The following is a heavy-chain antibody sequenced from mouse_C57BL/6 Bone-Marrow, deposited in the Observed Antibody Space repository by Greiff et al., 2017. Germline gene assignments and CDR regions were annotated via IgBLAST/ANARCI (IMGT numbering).Heavy chain of an antibody. CDR2: INPNNGGT. J-gene: IGHJ4*01. CDR1: GYTFTDYY. D-gene: IGHD1-1*01. Sequence: EVQLQQSGPELVKPGASVKISCKASGYTFTDYYMNWVKQSHGKSLEWIGDINPNNGGTSYNQKFKGKATLTVDKSSSTAYMELRSLTSEDSAVYYCASYGSNYEAMDYWGQGTSVTVSS. CDR3: ASYGSNYEAMDY. V-gene: IGHV1-26*01.